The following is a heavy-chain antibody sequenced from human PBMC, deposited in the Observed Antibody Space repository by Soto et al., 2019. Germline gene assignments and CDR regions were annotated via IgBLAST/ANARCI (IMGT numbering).Heavy chain of an antibody. D-gene: IGHD6-19*01. J-gene: IGHJ4*02. CDR1: GYTFTSYG. CDR2: ISAYNGNT. V-gene: IGHV1-18*01. CDR3: ARASVDYFDY. Sequence: GVPETLLCKASGYTFTSYGISWVRQAPGQGLEWMGWISAYNGNTNYAQKLQGRVTMTTDTSTSTAYMELRSMRSDDTAVYYCARASVDYFDYWGQGTLVTVSS.